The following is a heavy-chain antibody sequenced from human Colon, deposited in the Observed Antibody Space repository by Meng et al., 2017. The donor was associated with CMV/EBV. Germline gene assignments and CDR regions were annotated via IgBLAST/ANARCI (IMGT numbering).Heavy chain of an antibody. CDR2: VKSDGSST. V-gene: IGHV3-74*01. J-gene: IGHJ5*02. CDR3: VRGHDYDANRGGFDP. CDR1: GFLFRKFW. D-gene: IGHD4-17*01. Sequence: SGFLFRKFWMHWVRQAPGQVLVWVSRVKSDGSSTYYAASVKGRFTISRDNARDTLYLEMNSLRAEDSALYYCVRGHDYDANRGGFDPWGQGTLVTVSS.